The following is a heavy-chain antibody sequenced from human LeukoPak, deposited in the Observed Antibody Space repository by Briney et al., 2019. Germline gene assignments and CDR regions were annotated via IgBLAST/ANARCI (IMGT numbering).Heavy chain of an antibody. J-gene: IGHJ6*04. CDR1: GGTFSSYA. Sequence: SVNVSCKASGGTFSSYAISWVRQAPGQGLEWMGGIIPIFGTANYAQKFQGRVTITADESTSTAYMELSSLRSEDTAVYYCARESREVCYYCYYGMDVWGKGTTVTVSS. CDR3: ARESREVCYYCYYGMDV. CDR2: IIPIFGTA. V-gene: IGHV1-69*13. D-gene: IGHD3-16*01.